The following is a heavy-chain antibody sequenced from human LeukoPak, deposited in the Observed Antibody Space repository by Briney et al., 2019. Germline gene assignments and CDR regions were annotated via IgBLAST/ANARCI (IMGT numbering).Heavy chain of an antibody. CDR2: ILVGSGNT. Sequence: SVTASCKASGFTFTSTAVQWVRQARGQRLEWIGWILVGSGNTNYAQMFQERVTLTWDVSTSTAYMVLSSLRSEDTAIYYCASDPPYTSSSAWWGQGTLVTVSS. V-gene: IGHV1-58*01. J-gene: IGHJ4*02. D-gene: IGHD2-2*01. CDR1: GFTFTSTA. CDR3: ASDPPYTSSSAW.